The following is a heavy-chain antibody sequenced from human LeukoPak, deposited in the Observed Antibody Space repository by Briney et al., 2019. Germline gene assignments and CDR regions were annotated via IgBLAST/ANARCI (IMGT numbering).Heavy chain of an antibody. CDR1: GFTFSSYA. V-gene: IGHV3-23*01. CDR2: ISGSGGST. D-gene: IGHD3-22*01. Sequence: GGSLRLSCAASGFTFSSYAMSWVRQAPGKGLEWVPAISGSGGSTYYADSVKGRFTISRDNSKNTLYLQMNSLRAEDTAVYYCARGWTYYYDSSGYLDYWGQGTLVTVSS. CDR3: ARGWTYYYDSSGYLDY. J-gene: IGHJ4*02.